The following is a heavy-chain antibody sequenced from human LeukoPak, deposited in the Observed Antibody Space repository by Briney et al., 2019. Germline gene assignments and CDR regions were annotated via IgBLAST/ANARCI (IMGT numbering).Heavy chain of an antibody. Sequence: SETLSLTCAVYGGSFSGYYWSWIRQPPGKGLEWIGEINHSGSTNYNPSLKSRVTISVDTSKNQFSLKLSSVTAADTAVYYCARGLRSPWDYYYGMDVWGKGPTVPFSS. J-gene: IGHJ6*04. CDR2: INHSGST. V-gene: IGHV4-34*01. CDR1: GGSFSGYY. D-gene: IGHD3-16*01. CDR3: ARGLRSPWDYYYGMDV.